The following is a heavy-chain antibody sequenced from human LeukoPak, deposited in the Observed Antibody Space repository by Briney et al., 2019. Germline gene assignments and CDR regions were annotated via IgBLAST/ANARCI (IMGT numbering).Heavy chain of an antibody. D-gene: IGHD2-21*02. CDR1: GFTFSSYA. CDR2: ISGSGGST. CDR3: AKDMAYCGGDCYVYYFDY. V-gene: IGHV3-23*01. J-gene: IGHJ4*02. Sequence: GGSLRLSCAASGFTFSSYAMSWVRQAPGKGLEWVSAISGSGGSTYYADSVKGRFTISRDNSKNTLYLQMNSLRAEDTAVYYCAKDMAYCGGDCYVYYFDYWGQGTLVTVSS.